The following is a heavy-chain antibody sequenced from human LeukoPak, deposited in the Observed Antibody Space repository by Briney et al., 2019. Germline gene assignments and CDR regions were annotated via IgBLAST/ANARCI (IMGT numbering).Heavy chain of an antibody. D-gene: IGHD1-26*01. CDR3: AKDEASGSYFDY. CDR2: ISGSGGST. J-gene: IGHJ4*02. V-gene: IGHV3-23*01. CDR1: GFTFSSYA. Sequence: PGGSLRLSCAASGFTFSSYAMSWVRQAPGRGLEWVSAISGSGGSTYYADSVKGRFTISRDNSKNTLYLQMNSLRAEDTAVYYCAKDEASGSYFDYWGQGTLVTVSS.